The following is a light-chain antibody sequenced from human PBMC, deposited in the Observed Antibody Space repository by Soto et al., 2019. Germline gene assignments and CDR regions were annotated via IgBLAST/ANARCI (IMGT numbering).Light chain of an antibody. J-gene: IGLJ1*01. CDR2: DVS. CDR3: FSHTSSGTYV. Sequence: QSVLTQPASASGSPGQTITISCTGTSSDIGRSNYVSWYQQHPGKAPNFVIYDVSNRPSGVSNRFSGSKSGNTASLTISGLQAEDEADYYCFSHTSSGTYVFGPGTKLTVL. CDR1: SSDIGRSNY. V-gene: IGLV2-14*03.